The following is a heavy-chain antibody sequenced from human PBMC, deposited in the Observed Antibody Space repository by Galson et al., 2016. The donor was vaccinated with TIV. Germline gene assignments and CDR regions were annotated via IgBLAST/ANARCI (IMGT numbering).Heavy chain of an antibody. J-gene: IGHJ5*02. CDR1: GGSISRGSQY. D-gene: IGHD5-24*01. V-gene: IGHV4-61*09. Sequence: TLSLTCTVSGGSISRGSQYWTWIRQSAGKGLEWIGYIHTSGSTYANDNPSLKSRVSISLDTSKSQFSLKLKSVTAADTAVYYCARGWGGDNYWFDPWGQGTLVTVSS. CDR2: IHTSGSTYA. CDR3: ARGWGGDNYWFDP.